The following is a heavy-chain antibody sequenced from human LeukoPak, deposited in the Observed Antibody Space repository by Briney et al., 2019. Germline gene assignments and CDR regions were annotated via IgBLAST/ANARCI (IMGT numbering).Heavy chain of an antibody. Sequence: PGGSLRLSCAASGFTFSSYDMHWVRQAPGKGLEWVTVISYAGSNKYYGDSVKGRFTISRDNSKNAPYLKMNSLRAEDTAVYYCARDRGSYRNFDWFDPWGQGTLVTVSS. V-gene: IGHV3-30*03. CDR1: GFTFSSYD. D-gene: IGHD1-26*01. CDR2: ISYAGSNK. J-gene: IGHJ5*02. CDR3: ARDRGSYRNFDWFDP.